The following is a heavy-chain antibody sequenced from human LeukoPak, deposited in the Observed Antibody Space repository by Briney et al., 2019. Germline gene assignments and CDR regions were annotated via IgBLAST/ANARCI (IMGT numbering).Heavy chain of an antibody. CDR2: ISSSGSTI. CDR1: GFTFSSYE. J-gene: IGHJ4*02. CDR3: ATSDRVQLERTFDY. D-gene: IGHD1-1*01. V-gene: IGHV3-48*03. Sequence: GGSLRLSCAASGFTFSSYEMNWVRQAPGKGLEWVSYISSSGSTIYYADSVKGRFTISRDNAKNSLYLQMNSLRAEDTAVYYCATSDRVQLERTFDYWGQGTLVTVSS.